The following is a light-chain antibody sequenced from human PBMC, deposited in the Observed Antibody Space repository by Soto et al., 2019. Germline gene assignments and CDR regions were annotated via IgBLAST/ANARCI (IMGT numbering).Light chain of an antibody. CDR3: QQYYSTPWT. CDR2: WAS. J-gene: IGKJ1*01. CDR1: QSVLYSSNNKNY. Sequence: DIVMTQSPDSLAVSLGERATINCKSSQSVLYSSNNKNYLAWYQQKPGQPPKLLIYWASTRGSGVPYRFSGSGSGTDFTLTISSLQAEDVAVYYCQQYYSTPWTFGQGTKVEIK. V-gene: IGKV4-1*01.